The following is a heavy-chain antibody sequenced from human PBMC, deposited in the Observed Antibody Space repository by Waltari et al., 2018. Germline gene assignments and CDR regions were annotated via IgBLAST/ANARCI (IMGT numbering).Heavy chain of an antibody. J-gene: IGHJ4*02. V-gene: IGHV4-38-2*01. Sequence: QVQLQESGPGLVKPSETLSLTCAVSGYPISRGYYWGWIRQPPGKGREWIGSIYHSGSTYYNPSLKSRVTISVDTSKNQFSLKLSSVTAADTAVYYCARRRDGYIPFDYWGQGTLVTVSS. D-gene: IGHD5-12*01. CDR3: ARRRDGYIPFDY. CDR2: IYHSGST. CDR1: GYPISRGYY.